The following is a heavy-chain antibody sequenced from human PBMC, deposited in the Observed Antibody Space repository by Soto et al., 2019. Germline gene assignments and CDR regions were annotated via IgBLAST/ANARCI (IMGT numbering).Heavy chain of an antibody. Sequence: ETLSLTCSDSGGSISSFTYYWGWIRQPPGKGLEWIGTVYYNENTYYNPSLKSRVTITVDTAKNQFSLNLRSVTAADTAMYFCARRERYYGSPGWFDPWGPGTLVTVSS. CDR2: VYYNENT. CDR1: GGSISSFTYY. D-gene: IGHD3-10*01. J-gene: IGHJ5*02. V-gene: IGHV4-39*01. CDR3: ARRERYYGSPGWFDP.